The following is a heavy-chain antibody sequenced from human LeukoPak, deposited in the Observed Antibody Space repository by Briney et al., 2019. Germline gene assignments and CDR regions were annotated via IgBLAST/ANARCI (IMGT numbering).Heavy chain of an antibody. CDR1: GDSVSSNGAT. J-gene: IGHJ4*02. Sequence: SQTLSLTCAISGDSVSSNGATWNWIRQSPSRGLEWLGRTYYRSKWYNDYAVSVKSRITVNPDTSKNQFSLQLNSVTPEDTAVYYCARDFPSFSRTSRFDYWGQGTLVTVSS. CDR2: TYYRSKWYN. CDR3: ARDFPSFSRTSRFDY. V-gene: IGHV6-1*01. D-gene: IGHD1-7*01.